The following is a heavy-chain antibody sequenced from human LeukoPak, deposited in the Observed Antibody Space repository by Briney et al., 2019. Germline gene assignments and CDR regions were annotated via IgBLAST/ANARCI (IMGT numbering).Heavy chain of an antibody. V-gene: IGHV1-2*02. CDR2: IDPNSGGT. CDR1: GYTFTGYY. D-gene: IGHD2-15*01. CDR3: ARVRYHCSGGSCYSRDDAFDI. Sequence: ASVKVSCKASGYTFTGYYMHWVRQAPGQGLEWMGWIDPNSGGTNYAQKFQGRVTMTRDTSISTAYMELSRLRSDDTAVYYCARVRYHCSGGSCYSRDDAFDIWGQGTMVTVSS. J-gene: IGHJ3*02.